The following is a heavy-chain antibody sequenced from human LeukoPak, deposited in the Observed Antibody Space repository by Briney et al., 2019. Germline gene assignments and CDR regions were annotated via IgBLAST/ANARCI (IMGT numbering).Heavy chain of an antibody. Sequence: GGSLRLSCAASGFTFSSYAMHWVRQAPGKGLEWVVVILYDGSTKYYADSVKGRFTVSKDDSKKTLYLQMNSLRADDTAVYYCARDPRGPNAYDSSGRDSLDNWGQGTLVTVSS. CDR1: GFTFSSYA. D-gene: IGHD3-22*01. V-gene: IGHV3-30*04. J-gene: IGHJ4*02. CDR3: ARDPRGPNAYDSSGRDSLDN. CDR2: ILYDGSTK.